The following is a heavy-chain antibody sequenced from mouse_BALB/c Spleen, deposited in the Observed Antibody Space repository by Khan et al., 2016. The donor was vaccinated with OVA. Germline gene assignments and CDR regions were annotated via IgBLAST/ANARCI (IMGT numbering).Heavy chain of an antibody. CDR1: GFTFSNYW. CDR3: ARGWDWYFDV. CDR2: IRLKSNIYAT. J-gene: IGHJ1*01. D-gene: IGHD3-3*01. V-gene: IGHV6-6*02. Sequence: EVQLQESGGDLVQPGGSMKLSCVASGFTFSNYWMNWVRQSPEKGFEWVAEIRLKSNIYATHYAESVRGRFTISRDDSRSSVYLQMNNLGAEDTGIYYCARGWDWYFDVWGAGTTVTVSS.